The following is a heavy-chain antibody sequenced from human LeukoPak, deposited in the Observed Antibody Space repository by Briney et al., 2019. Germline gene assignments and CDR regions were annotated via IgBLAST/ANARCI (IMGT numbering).Heavy chain of an antibody. CDR1: GFTFSGYA. J-gene: IGHJ4*02. CDR2: ISYDGSNK. V-gene: IGHV3-30-3*01. Sequence: GGSLRLSCAASGFTFSGYAMHWVRQAPGKGLEWVSVISYDGSNKYCADSVKGRFTISRDNSKNTLYLQMSSLRAEGTAVYYCARAWMATIIDYWGQGTLVTASS. D-gene: IGHD5-24*01. CDR3: ARAWMATIIDY.